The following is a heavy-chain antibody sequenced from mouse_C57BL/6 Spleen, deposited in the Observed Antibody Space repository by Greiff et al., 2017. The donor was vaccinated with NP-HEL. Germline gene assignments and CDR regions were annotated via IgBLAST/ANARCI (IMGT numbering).Heavy chain of an antibody. D-gene: IGHD4-1*01. CDR2: INYDGSST. Sequence: DVMLVESEGGLVQPGSSMKLSCTASGFTFSDYYMAWVRQVPEKGLEWVANINYDGSSTYYLDSLKSRFIISRDNAKNILYLQMSSLKSEDTATYYCARDAANWTFDYWGQGTTLTVSS. CDR3: ARDAANWTFDY. J-gene: IGHJ2*01. CDR1: GFTFSDYY. V-gene: IGHV5-16*01.